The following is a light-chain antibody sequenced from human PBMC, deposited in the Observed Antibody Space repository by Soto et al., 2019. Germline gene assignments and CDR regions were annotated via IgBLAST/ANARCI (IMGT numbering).Light chain of an antibody. J-gene: IGKJ5*01. CDR3: QQYDMSIT. CDR2: CGS. V-gene: IGKV3-20*01. CDR1: QSVSNGY. Sequence: VLTQSPGTLSLSTGGRATLSCTASQSVSNGYLAWYPQPPGQAPRLLIYCGSSRATGIPDRFSGSGSGTDFTLTISRLEPEDFAVYCCQQYDMSITFGQGTRLENK.